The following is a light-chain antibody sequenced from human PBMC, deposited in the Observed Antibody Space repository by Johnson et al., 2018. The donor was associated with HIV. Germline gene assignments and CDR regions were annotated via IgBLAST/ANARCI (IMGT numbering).Light chain of an antibody. CDR1: TSNIGNNY. V-gene: IGLV1-51*01. Sequence: QSVLTQPPSVSAAPGQKVTISCSGSTSNIGNNYVSWYQHLPRTAPKLLIYDNNKRPSGIPDRFSGSKSGTSATLGITGLQTGDEANYYCGTWDSSLSFYIFGTGTKVTVL. CDR2: DNN. CDR3: GTWDSSLSFYI. J-gene: IGLJ1*01.